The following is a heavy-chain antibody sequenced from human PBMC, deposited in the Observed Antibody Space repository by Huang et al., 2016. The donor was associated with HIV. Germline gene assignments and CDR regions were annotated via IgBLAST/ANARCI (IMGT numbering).Heavy chain of an antibody. Sequence: VESGGRLVQPGGSIRLSCVGATFTFGAYWMSWVRQAPGKGVGGVANNKQDENEKYYVESVKGRFNISRDNAKKVLFLEMNNVRVEDTATYYCATKTAAMDIWGQGTTVTVS. CDR3: ATKTAAMDI. J-gene: IGHJ6*02. D-gene: IGHD1-7*01. V-gene: IGHV3-7*01. CDR2: NKQDENEK. CDR1: TFTFGAYW.